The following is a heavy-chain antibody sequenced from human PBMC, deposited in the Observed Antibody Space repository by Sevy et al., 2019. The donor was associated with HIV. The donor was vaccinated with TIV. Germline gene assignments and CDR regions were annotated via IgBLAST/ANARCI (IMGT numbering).Heavy chain of an antibody. J-gene: IGHJ4*02. D-gene: IGHD3-16*01. CDR1: GFTFSGYN. Sequence: GGSLRLSCAASGFTFSGYNMHWVRQAPGKGLEWVSSISSYRTIYYADSVKGQFTISRDNAKNSLYLQMNSLRDEDTAVYFCAREAGVGPYYFDYWGQGTLVTVSS. CDR3: AREAGVGPYYFDY. V-gene: IGHV3-48*02. CDR2: ISSYRTI.